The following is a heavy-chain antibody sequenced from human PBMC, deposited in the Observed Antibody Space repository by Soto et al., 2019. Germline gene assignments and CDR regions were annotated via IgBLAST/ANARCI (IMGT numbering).Heavy chain of an antibody. D-gene: IGHD3-22*01. Sequence: QVQLVQSGAEVRKHGSSVKVSGKASGGTCSRHAISWVRQAPGHGLEWMGGIIPILGTANHAQKFQGRVTSIADESTSTVYMDLSSLRSEDTAMYYCARGWGYDSNDYYYAYWGQGTLVIFSS. CDR3: ARGWGYDSNDYYYAY. CDR2: IIPILGTA. CDR1: GGTCSRHA. J-gene: IGHJ4*02. V-gene: IGHV1-69*01.